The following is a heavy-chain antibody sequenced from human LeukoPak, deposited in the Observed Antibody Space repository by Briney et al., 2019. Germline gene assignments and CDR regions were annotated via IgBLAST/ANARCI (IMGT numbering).Heavy chain of an antibody. CDR3: ARDLGLTGAGYYYYMDV. Sequence: SVKVSCKASGGTFSSYAISWVRQAPGQGLEWMGGIIPIFGTANYAQKFQGRVTITANESTSTAYMELSSLRSEDTAVYHCARDLGLTGAGYYYYMDVWGKGTTVTVSS. J-gene: IGHJ6*03. CDR2: IIPIFGTA. D-gene: IGHD1-20*01. V-gene: IGHV1-69*01. CDR1: GGTFSSYA.